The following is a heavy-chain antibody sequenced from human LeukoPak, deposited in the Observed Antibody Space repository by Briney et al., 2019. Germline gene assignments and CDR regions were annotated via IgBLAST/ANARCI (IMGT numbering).Heavy chain of an antibody. D-gene: IGHD3-10*01. V-gene: IGHV1-69*05. CDR3: ARADYYGSGNYRYYYYMDV. CDR1: GGTFSSYA. Sequence: SVKVSCKASGGTFSSYAISWVRQAPGQGLEWMGGIIPIFGTANYAQNFQGRVTITTDESTSTAYMDLSSLRSEDTAVYYCARADYYGSGNYRYYYYMDVWGKGTTVTVSS. CDR2: IIPIFGTA. J-gene: IGHJ6*03.